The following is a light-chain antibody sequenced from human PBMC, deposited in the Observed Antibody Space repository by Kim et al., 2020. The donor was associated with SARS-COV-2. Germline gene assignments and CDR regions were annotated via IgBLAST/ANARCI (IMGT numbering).Light chain of an antibody. Sequence: PGKTARITCGGNNIGSKSWHWYQQKPGQAPVLVIYYDSDRPSGIPERFSGSNSGNTATLTISRVEAGDEADYYCQVWDSSGDHYVFGTGTKVTVL. CDR2: YDS. CDR1: NIGSKS. V-gene: IGLV3-21*04. CDR3: QVWDSSGDHYV. J-gene: IGLJ1*01.